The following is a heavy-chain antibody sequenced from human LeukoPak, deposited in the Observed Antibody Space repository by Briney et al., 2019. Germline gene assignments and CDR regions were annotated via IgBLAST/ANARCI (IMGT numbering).Heavy chain of an antibody. CDR2: INPNSGGT. V-gene: IGHV1-2*02. J-gene: IGHJ4*02. CDR1: GYTFTGYY. CDR3: ARGNYYGSGSYSEADY. Sequence: ASVKVSCKASGYTFTGYYMHWVRQAPGQGLEWMGWINPNSGGTNYAQKFQGRVTMTRDTSISTAYMELSRLRSDDTAVYYCARGNYYGSGSYSEADYWGQGTLVTVSS. D-gene: IGHD3-10*01.